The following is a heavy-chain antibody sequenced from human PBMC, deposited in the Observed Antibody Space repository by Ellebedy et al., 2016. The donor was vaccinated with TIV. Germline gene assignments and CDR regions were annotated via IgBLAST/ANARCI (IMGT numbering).Heavy chain of an antibody. CDR3: ARDSGTVYYYGMDV. Sequence: GGSLRLSXAASGFTFSSYSMNWVRQAPGKGLEWVSYISSSSSTIYYADSVKGRFTISRDNAKNSLYLQMNSLRAEDTAVYYCARDSGTVYYYGMDVWGQGTTVTVSS. CDR2: ISSSSSTI. J-gene: IGHJ6*02. D-gene: IGHD1-1*01. CDR1: GFTFSSYS. V-gene: IGHV3-48*04.